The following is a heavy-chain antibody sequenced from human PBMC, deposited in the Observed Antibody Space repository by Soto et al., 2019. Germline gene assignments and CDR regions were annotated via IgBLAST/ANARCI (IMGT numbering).Heavy chain of an antibody. CDR1: GFTFSDYY. Sequence: QVQLVESGGGLVKPGGSLRLSCAASGFTFSDYYMSWIRQTPGKGLEWVSYISSSGDTIYYADSVKGRFTISRDNAKNSLYRQMNSLRAEDMAVYYCARDLVVFASWFDPWGQGTLVTVSS. CDR2: ISSSGDTI. V-gene: IGHV3-11*01. CDR3: ARDLVVFASWFDP. D-gene: IGHD2-21*01. J-gene: IGHJ5*02.